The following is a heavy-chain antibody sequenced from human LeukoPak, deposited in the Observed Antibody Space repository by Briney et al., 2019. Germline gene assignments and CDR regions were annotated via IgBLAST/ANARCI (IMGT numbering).Heavy chain of an antibody. CDR2: ISSSSSYI. CDR3: ARVWFGEPHLDY. Sequence: GGSLRLSCAASGFTFSSYSMNWVRQAPGKGLEWVSSISSSSSYIYYADSVKGRFTISRDNAKNSLYLQMNSLRAEDTAVYYCARVWFGEPHLDYWGQGTLVTVSS. D-gene: IGHD3-10*01. J-gene: IGHJ4*02. V-gene: IGHV3-21*01. CDR1: GFTFSSYS.